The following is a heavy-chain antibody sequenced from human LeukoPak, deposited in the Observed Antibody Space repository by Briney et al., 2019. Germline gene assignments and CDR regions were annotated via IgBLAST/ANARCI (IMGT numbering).Heavy chain of an antibody. V-gene: IGHV3-21*04. CDR1: GFTFNRYN. J-gene: IGHJ4*02. Sequence: PGGSLRLSCAASGFTFNRYNMNWVRQAPGKGLEWVSSISTSSSYIYYADSVRGRFTISRDNAKNSLYLQMNSLRAEDTAVYYCTRGKATRFDYWGQGTLVTVSS. CDR3: TRGKATRFDY. CDR2: ISTSSSYI.